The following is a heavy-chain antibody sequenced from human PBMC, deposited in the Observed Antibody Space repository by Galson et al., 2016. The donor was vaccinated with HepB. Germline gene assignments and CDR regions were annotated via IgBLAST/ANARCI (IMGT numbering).Heavy chain of an antibody. CDR2: ISSSGSYI. CDR1: GFTFSDYD. CDR3: ARRQFWSGYYFFDY. D-gene: IGHD3-3*01. J-gene: IGHJ4*02. V-gene: IGHV3-21*01. Sequence: SLRLSCAASGFTFSDYDMNWVRQAPGKGLEWVSSISSSGSYIFYADSLKGRFTISRDNAKDSVYLQMDSLRPEDTAVYYCARRQFWSGYYFFDYWGQGTLVTVSS.